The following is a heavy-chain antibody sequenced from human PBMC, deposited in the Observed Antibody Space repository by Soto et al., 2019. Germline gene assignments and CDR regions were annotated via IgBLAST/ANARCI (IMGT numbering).Heavy chain of an antibody. V-gene: IGHV3-11*06. CDR2: ISSSSSYT. CDR3: ARDLHQITMVRGVITTFYFDY. J-gene: IGHJ4*02. Sequence: PGGSLRLSCAASGFTFSDYYMSWIRQAPGKGLEWVSYISSSSSYTNYADSVKGRFTISRDNAKNSLYLQMNSLRAEDTAVYYCARDLHQITMVRGVITTFYFDYWGQGTLVTVSS. CDR1: GFTFSDYY. D-gene: IGHD3-10*01.